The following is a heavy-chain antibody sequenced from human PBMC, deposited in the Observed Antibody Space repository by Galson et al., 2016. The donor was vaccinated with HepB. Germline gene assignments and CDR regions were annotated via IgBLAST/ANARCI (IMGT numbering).Heavy chain of an antibody. CDR3: ARGFGILPSAAFNY. V-gene: IGHV4-34*01. CDR1: GGSFNADS. D-gene: IGHD2-2*01. Sequence: ETLSLTCGFYGGSFNADSYIWFRQPPGKGLEWIGEITHSGSTNYNSSLKSRVTISVDTSKNHFSLNLRSVTAADTAVYYCARGFGILPSAAFNYWGQGTLVTVSS. CDR2: ITHSGST. J-gene: IGHJ4*02.